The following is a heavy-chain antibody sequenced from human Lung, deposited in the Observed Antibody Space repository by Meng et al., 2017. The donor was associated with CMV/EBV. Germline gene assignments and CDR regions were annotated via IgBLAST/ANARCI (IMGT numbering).Heavy chain of an antibody. CDR2: TFYRSKWYN. V-gene: IGHV6-1*01. CDR3: ARAGRSYLYYFDY. Sequence: SCAISGDSVSSNSAAWNWIRQSPSRGLEWLGTTFYRSKWYNNYGVSVKSRITINADTSKNQLSLQLTSVTPEDTAVYFCARAGRSYLYYFDYWGQGXLVTVSS. CDR1: GDSVSSNSAA. J-gene: IGHJ4*02. D-gene: IGHD3-22*01.